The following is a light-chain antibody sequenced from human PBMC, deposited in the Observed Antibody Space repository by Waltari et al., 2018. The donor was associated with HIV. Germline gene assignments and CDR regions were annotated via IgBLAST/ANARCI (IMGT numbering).Light chain of an antibody. Sequence: DIVMTQSPDSLAVSLGARATINCKSSQNVLYSSNNKNYVVWYQQKPVQPPKLLIYWASTRESGVPDRFSGSGSGTDFTLTISSLQADDVAVYYCQQYYSTPWTFGQGTRVEIK. CDR2: WAS. V-gene: IGKV4-1*01. CDR3: QQYYSTPWT. J-gene: IGKJ1*01. CDR1: QNVLYSSNNKNY.